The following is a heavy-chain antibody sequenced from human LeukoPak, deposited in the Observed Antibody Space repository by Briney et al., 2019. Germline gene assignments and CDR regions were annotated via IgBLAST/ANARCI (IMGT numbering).Heavy chain of an antibody. CDR3: ARVSRDGYSSPGDY. D-gene: IGHD5-24*01. CDR1: GGSISSGGYS. V-gene: IGHV4-30-2*01. Sequence: SETLSLTCAVSGGSISSGGYSWSWIRQPPGKGLEWIGYIYHSGSTYYNPSLKSRVTISVDRSKNQFSLKLSSVTAADTAVYYCARVSRDGYSSPGDYWGQGTLVTVSS. CDR2: IYHSGST. J-gene: IGHJ4*02.